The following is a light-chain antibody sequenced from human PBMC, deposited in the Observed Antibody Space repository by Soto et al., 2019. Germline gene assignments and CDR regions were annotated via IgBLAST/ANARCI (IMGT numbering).Light chain of an antibody. CDR3: CSYTSSSVL. Sequence: QPVLTQPPSVSGSPGQSVTISCTGTSSDVGSYNRVSWYQQPPGTAPKLMIYEVNNRPSGVPDRFSGSKSGNTASLTISGLQAEDEADYYCCSYTSSSVLFGGGTQLTVL. V-gene: IGLV2-18*02. J-gene: IGLJ2*01. CDR1: SSDVGSYNR. CDR2: EVN.